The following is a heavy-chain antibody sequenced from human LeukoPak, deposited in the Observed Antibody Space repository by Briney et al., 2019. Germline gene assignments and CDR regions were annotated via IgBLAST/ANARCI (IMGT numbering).Heavy chain of an antibody. Sequence: GASVKVSCKASGYTFTGDYMHWVRQAPGQGLEWMGWINPNSGGTNYAQKFQGRVTMTRDTSISTAYMELSRLRSDDTAVYYCARDRVKYSGSYRPSFGYWGQGTLVTVSS. V-gene: IGHV1-2*02. CDR1: GYTFTGDY. CDR2: INPNSGGT. J-gene: IGHJ4*02. CDR3: ARDRVKYSGSYRPSFGY. D-gene: IGHD1-26*01.